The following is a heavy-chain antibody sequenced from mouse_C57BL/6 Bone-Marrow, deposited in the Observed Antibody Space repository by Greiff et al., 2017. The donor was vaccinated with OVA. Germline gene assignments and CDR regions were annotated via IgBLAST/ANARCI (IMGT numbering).Heavy chain of an antibody. D-gene: IGHD1-1*01. Sequence: DVQLVESGGDLVKPGGSLKLSCAASGFTFSSYGMSWVRQTPDQRLEWVATISSGGSYTYYPDSVQGRFTISRDNAKNTLYLQMSSLKSEDTAMYYCERNYYGYAMDYWGQGTSVTVSS. CDR3: ERNYYGYAMDY. CDR2: ISSGGSYT. CDR1: GFTFSSYG. V-gene: IGHV5-6*01. J-gene: IGHJ4*01.